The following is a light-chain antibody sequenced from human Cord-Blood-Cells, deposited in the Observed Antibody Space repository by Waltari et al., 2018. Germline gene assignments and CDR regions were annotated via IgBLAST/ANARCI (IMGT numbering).Light chain of an antibody. V-gene: IGKV4-1*01. Sequence: DIVMTQSPDSRAVSLGTRATINCKSSQSVLYSSNNKNYLAWYHQKPGQPPTHLIYSATTRESRVPDRFSGSGSGPDFTLPISSLQSEDVAFYYCQQYYSTPPTFGQGTKVEI. CDR3: QQYYSTPPT. J-gene: IGKJ1*01. CDR2: SAT. CDR1: QSVLYSSNNKNY.